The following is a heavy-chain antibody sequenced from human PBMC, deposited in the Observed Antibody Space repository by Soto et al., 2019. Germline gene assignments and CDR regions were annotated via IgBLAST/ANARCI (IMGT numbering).Heavy chain of an antibody. CDR2: ISGSGGST. CDR1: GFTFSSYA. Sequence: EVQLLESGGGLVQPGGSLRLSCAASGFTFSSYAMSWVRQAPGKGLEWVSAISGSGGSTYYADSVKGRFTISRDNSKNTLYLQMHSLRAQDTAVYYCAKDRAAMGTAFDIWGQGTMVTVSS. J-gene: IGHJ3*02. V-gene: IGHV3-23*01. CDR3: AKDRAAMGTAFDI. D-gene: IGHD1-1*01.